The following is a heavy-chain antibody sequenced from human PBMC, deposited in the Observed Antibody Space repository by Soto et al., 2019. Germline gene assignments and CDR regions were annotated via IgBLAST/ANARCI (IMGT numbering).Heavy chain of an antibody. D-gene: IGHD1-7*01. Sequence: PGGSLRLSCAASGFTFSSYGMHWVRQAPGKGLEWVAVIWYDGSNKYYADSVKGRFTISRDNSKNTLYLQMNSLRAEDTAVYYCAREYSWNYSPAFDIWGQGTMVTVSS. CDR1: GFTFSSYG. CDR3: AREYSWNYSPAFDI. J-gene: IGHJ3*02. V-gene: IGHV3-33*01. CDR2: IWYDGSNK.